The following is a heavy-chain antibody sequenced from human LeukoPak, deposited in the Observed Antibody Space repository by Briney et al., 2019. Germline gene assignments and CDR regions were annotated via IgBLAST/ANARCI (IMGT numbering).Heavy chain of an antibody. CDR2: ISSSSSYI. CDR1: GFTFSSYS. CDR3: ARDGRYSSSLAFDI. J-gene: IGHJ3*02. V-gene: IGHV3-21*01. D-gene: IGHD6-6*01. Sequence: GGSLRLSCAASGFTFSSYSMNWVRQAPGKGLEWVSSISSSSSYIYYADSVKGRFTISRDNAKNSLYLQMDSLRAEDTAVYYCARDGRYSSSLAFDIWGQGTMVTVSS.